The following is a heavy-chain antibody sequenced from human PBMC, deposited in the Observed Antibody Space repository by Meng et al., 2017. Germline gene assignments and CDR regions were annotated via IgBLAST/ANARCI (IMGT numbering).Heavy chain of an antibody. CDR1: GCSNSSSSW. J-gene: IGHJ4*02. D-gene: IGHD7-27*01. Sequence: GPVFGKPSVTPLLTGAFAGCSNSSSSWWSWLRQRTGKGREWIGEIYHSGRTNYNPSLKSRVTRSIDNSKNQFSLKLSSVTAADTAVYYCARRGDWGSTRYFDYWGQGTLVTVSS. CDR3: ARRGDWGSTRYFDY. V-gene: IGHV4-4*02. CDR2: IYHSGRT.